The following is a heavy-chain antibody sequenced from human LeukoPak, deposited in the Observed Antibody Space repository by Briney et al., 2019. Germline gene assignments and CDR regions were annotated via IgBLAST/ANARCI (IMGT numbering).Heavy chain of an antibody. CDR2: ISGSGGST. Sequence: AGGSLRLSCAASGFTFSSYAMSWVRQAPGKGLEWVSAISGSGGSTYCADSVKGRFTISRDNSKNTLYLQMNSLRAEDTAVYYCAKENVVYQLLYSGYFDYWGQGTLVTVSS. V-gene: IGHV3-23*01. D-gene: IGHD2-2*02. CDR1: GFTFSSYA. J-gene: IGHJ4*02. CDR3: AKENVVYQLLYSGYFDY.